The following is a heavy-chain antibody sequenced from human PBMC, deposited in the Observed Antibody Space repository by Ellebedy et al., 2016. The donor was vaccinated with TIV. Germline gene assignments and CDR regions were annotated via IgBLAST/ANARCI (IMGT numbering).Heavy chain of an antibody. CDR2: IYWNDDK. Sequence: SGPTLVXPTQTLTLTCTFSGFSLSTSGVGVGWIRQPPGKALEWLALIYWNDDKRYSPSLKSRLTITKDTSKNQVVLTMTNMDPVDTATYYCARTYGSGSYGWVSYYYYGMDVWGQGTTVTVSS. D-gene: IGHD3-10*01. J-gene: IGHJ6*02. CDR3: ARTYGSGSYGWVSYYYYGMDV. V-gene: IGHV2-5*01. CDR1: GFSLSTSGVG.